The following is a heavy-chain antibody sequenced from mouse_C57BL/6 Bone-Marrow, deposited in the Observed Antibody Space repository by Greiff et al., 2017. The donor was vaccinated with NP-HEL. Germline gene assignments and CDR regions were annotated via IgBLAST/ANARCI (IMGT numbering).Heavy chain of an antibody. CDR2: SRNKANDYTT. D-gene: IGHD2-4*01. CDR3: ARASYYDYDEGYAMDY. CDR1: GFTFSDFY. J-gene: IGHJ4*01. V-gene: IGHV7-1*01. Sequence: EVQLVESGGGLVQSGRSLRLSCATSGFTFSDFYMEWVRQAPGKGLEWIAASRNKANDYTTEYSASVKGRFIVSRDTSQSILYLQMNALRAEDTAIYYCARASYYDYDEGYAMDYWGQGTSVTVSS.